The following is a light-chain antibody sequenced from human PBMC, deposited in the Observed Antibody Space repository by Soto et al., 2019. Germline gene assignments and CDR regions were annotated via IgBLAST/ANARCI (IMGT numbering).Light chain of an antibody. Sequence: QSVLAQPASVSGSPGQSITISCTGTSGDVGGYNYVSWYQQHPGKATKLIIYNVSDRPSGISNRFSGSKSGNTASLTISGLQAEDEADYYCSSYTSSNTGVFGTGTKVTVL. CDR1: SGDVGGYNY. J-gene: IGLJ1*01. CDR2: NVS. V-gene: IGLV2-14*01. CDR3: SSYTSSNTGV.